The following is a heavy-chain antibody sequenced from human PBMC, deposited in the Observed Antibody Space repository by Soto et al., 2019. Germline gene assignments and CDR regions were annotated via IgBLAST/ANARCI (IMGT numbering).Heavy chain of an antibody. CDR2: IYYSGST. J-gene: IGHJ5*02. D-gene: IGHD6-6*01. CDR1: GGSISSGGYY. CDR3: SRAGHSSSAEGANWFDP. Sequence: QVQLQESGPGLVKPSQTLSLTCTVSGGSISSGGYYWSWIRQHPGKGLEWIGYIYYSGSTYYNPSPKSRITISIDTAKNQFSLNLSSVTAADPAVYYCSRAGHSSSAEGANWFDPWGQGTLVTVSS. V-gene: IGHV4-31*03.